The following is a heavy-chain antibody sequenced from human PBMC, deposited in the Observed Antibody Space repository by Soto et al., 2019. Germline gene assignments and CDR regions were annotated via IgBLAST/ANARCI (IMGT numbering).Heavy chain of an antibody. D-gene: IGHD3-10*01. Sequence: EVQLVESGGGLVKPGGSLRLSCAASGFTFSSYSMNWVRQAPGKGLEWVSSMSSSSSYIYYGDTVKGRFTISRDNAKNSLYLQMNSLRAQDTAVYYCARGLPDGSGQYGDYWGQGTLVTVSS. CDR1: GFTFSSYS. J-gene: IGHJ4*02. CDR3: ARGLPDGSGQYGDY. V-gene: IGHV3-21*01. CDR2: MSSSSSYI.